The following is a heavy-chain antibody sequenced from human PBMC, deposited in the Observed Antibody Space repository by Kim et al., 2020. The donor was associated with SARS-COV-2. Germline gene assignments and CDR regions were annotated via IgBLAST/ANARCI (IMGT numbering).Heavy chain of an antibody. V-gene: IGHV3-21*04. Sequence: GGSLRLSCSASGFTFSIYSMNWVRQAPGKGLEWVSSISSTDNYVYYADSVKGRFTISRDNAKNSLYLQMNSLRAADTAVYYCAKSMTYPGIVPLRLFDYWGQGTLVTVSS. CDR1: GFTFSIYS. CDR2: ISSTDNYV. CDR3: AKSMTYPGIVPLRLFDY. J-gene: IGHJ4*02. D-gene: IGHD3-16*02.